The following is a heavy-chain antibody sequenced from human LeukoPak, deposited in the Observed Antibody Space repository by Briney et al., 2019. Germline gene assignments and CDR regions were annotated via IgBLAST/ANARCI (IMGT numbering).Heavy chain of an antibody. J-gene: IGHJ1*01. CDR2: INHSGST. Sequence: SETLSLTCAVYGGSFSGYYWSWIRQPPGKGLEWIGEINHSGSTNYNPSLKSRVTISVDTSKNQFSLKLNSVTAADTAVYYCARRGGTYFLQHWGQGTLVTVSS. CDR1: GGSFSGYY. CDR3: ARRGGTYFLQH. V-gene: IGHV4-34*01. D-gene: IGHD1-26*01.